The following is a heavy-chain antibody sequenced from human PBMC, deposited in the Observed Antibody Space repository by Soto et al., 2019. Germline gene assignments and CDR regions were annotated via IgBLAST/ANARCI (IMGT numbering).Heavy chain of an antibody. D-gene: IGHD3-22*01. CDR3: ARYYYDSSGYFDY. V-gene: IGHV3-15*07. CDR2: IKSKTDGGTT. CDR1: GFTFSNAW. Sequence: PGGSLRLSCAASGFTFSNAWMNWVRQAPGKGLEWVGRIKSKTDGGTTDYAAPVKGRFTISRDDSKNTLYLQMNSLRGEDTAVYYCARYYYDSSGYFDYWGQGTLVTVSS. J-gene: IGHJ4*02.